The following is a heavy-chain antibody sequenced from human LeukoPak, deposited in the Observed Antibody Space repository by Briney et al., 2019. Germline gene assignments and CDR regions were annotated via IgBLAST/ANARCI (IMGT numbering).Heavy chain of an antibody. J-gene: IGHJ6*02. CDR1: GFTFSSYG. CDR2: ISYDGSNK. CDR3: AKGGYYDILTGLHMDV. D-gene: IGHD3-9*01. V-gene: IGHV3-30*18. Sequence: GGSLRLSCAASGFTFSSYGMHWVRQAPGKGLEWVAVISYDGSNKYYADSVKGRFTISRDNSKNTLYLQMNSLRAEDTAVYYCAKGGYYDILTGLHMDVWGQGTTVTVSS.